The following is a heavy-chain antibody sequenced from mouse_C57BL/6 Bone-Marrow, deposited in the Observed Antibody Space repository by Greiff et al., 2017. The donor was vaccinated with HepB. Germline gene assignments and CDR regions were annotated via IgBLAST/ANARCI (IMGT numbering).Heavy chain of an antibody. CDR1: GYAFSSSW. D-gene: IGHD1-1*01. V-gene: IGHV1-82*01. Sequence: QVQLQQSGPELVKPGASVKISCKASGYAFSSSWMNWVKQRPGKGLEWIGRIYPGDGDTNYNGKFKGKATLTADKSSSTAYMQLSSLTSEDSAVYFCAVGSSSGFAYWGQGTLVTVSA. CDR2: IYPGDGDT. CDR3: AVGSSSGFAY. J-gene: IGHJ3*01.